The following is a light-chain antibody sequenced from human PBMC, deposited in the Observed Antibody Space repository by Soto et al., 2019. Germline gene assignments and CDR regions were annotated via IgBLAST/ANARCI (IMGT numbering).Light chain of an antibody. V-gene: IGLV2-8*01. CDR2: EVN. CDR1: SSDVGTYNY. CDR3: SSYAGNKNLV. J-gene: IGLJ1*01. Sequence: QSALTQPPSASGSPGQSVTISCTGTSSDVGTYNYVSWYQQHPGKAPTLLIHEVNKRPSGVPDRFSGSKSGNTASLTVSGLQAEDEAEYYCSSYAGNKNLVFGTGTKLT.